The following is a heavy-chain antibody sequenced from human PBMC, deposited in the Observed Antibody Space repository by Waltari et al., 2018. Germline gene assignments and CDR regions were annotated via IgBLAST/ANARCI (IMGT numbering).Heavy chain of an antibody. D-gene: IGHD6-19*01. V-gene: IGHV3-21*01. J-gene: IGHJ5*02. Sequence: EVQLVESGGGVVKPGWSLRSSCAASGFTFRTNSLTWVRQAPGKWLEWVASISSRRSYIYYADSVKGRFTISRDDAKNSLYLQMSSLRDEDTAVYYCARDLSGWDTCGQGTLVTVSS. CDR3: ARDLSGWDT. CDR1: GFTFRTNS. CDR2: ISSRRSYI.